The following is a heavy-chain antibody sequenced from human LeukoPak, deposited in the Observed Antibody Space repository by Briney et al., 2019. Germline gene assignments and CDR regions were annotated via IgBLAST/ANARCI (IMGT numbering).Heavy chain of an antibody. Sequence: GGSLRLSCAASGFTLDDYAMHWVRQAPGKGLEWVSSITWNSDTINYADSVKGRFTISRDNAKNTLYLQMNSLRAEDTAVYYCGRGGKVEQLVLARWGQGSLVTVSS. CDR1: GFTLDDYA. CDR2: ITWNSDTI. J-gene: IGHJ4*02. CDR3: GRGGKVEQLVLAR. D-gene: IGHD6-13*01. V-gene: IGHV3-9*01.